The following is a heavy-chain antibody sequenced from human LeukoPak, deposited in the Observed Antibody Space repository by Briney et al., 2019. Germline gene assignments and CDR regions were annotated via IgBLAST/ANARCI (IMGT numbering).Heavy chain of an antibody. CDR3: AREQYNNYYFDY. CDR1: GFTFSSYG. Sequence: GRSLRLSCAASGFTFSSYGMHWVRQAPGKGLEWVAVIWYDGSNKYYADSVKGRFTISRDNSKNTLYLQMNSLRAEDTAVYYCAREQYNNYYFDYWGQGTLVTVSS. J-gene: IGHJ4*02. D-gene: IGHD4-11*01. V-gene: IGHV3-33*01. CDR2: IWYDGSNK.